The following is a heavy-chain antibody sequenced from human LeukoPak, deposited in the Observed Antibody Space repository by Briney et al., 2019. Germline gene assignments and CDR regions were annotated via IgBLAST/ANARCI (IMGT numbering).Heavy chain of an antibody. CDR3: ARDYYGSGSYGLFHH. J-gene: IGHJ1*01. CDR2: ISSSSSYR. Sequence: GGSLRLSCAASGFTFSDYYMNWIRQAPGKGLEWVSFISSSSSYRNYADSVKGRFTISRDNSKTTLYLQMGSLRAEDTAVYYCARDYYGSGSYGLFHHWGQGTLVTVSS. CDR1: GFTFSDYY. D-gene: IGHD3-10*01. V-gene: IGHV3-11*06.